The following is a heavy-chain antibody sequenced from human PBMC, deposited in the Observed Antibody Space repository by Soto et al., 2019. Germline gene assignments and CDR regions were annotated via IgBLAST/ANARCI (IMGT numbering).Heavy chain of an antibody. CDR3: ARPGHYYDFDY. J-gene: IGHJ4*02. V-gene: IGHV4-39*01. CDR2: IYYSGST. Sequence: SETLSLTCTVSGGSISSGAHYWGWIRQPPGKGLEWIGTIYYSGSTYYNPSLKSRLTISVDTSKNQFSLKLTSVTAADTAVYYCARPGHYYDFDYWGQGTLVTVSS. D-gene: IGHD3-10*01. CDR1: GGSISSGAHY.